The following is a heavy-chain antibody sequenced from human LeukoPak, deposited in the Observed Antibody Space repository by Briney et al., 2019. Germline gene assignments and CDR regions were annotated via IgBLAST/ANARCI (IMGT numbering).Heavy chain of an antibody. CDR3: ATYSSLNRREFQY. Sequence: GGSLRLSCVASGFTLRNYGMSWVRQAPGKGLQWVANIKTDGSEKYYVDSVKGRFTISRDNAKNSLYLQMNSLRAEDTAVYYCATYSSLNRREFQYWGQGTLLTVSS. CDR2: IKTDGSEK. V-gene: IGHV3-7*01. J-gene: IGHJ1*01. CDR1: GFTLRNYG. D-gene: IGHD3-22*01.